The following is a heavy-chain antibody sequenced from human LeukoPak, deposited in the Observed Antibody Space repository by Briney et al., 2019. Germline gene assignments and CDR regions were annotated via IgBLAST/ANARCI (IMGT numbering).Heavy chain of an antibody. CDR1: GFTFSSYT. CDR2: ISGSGGNT. D-gene: IGHD1-26*01. CDR3: ARYSGSYYYPPAWDL. Sequence: GGSLRLSCAASGFTFSSYTMNWVRQAPGKGLEWVSGISGSGGNTYYADSVKGRFTISRDNSKNTLYLQMDSLRADDTAVYYCARYSGSYYYPPAWDLWGQGTLVTVSS. J-gene: IGHJ4*02. V-gene: IGHV3-23*01.